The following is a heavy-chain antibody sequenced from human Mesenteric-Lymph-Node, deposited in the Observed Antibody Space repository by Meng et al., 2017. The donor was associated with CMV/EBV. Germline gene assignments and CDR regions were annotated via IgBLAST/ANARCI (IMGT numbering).Heavy chain of an antibody. CDR3: VREGLAGYTCGDTGFDY. CDR1: GDSISSGNYY. Sequence: SETLSLTCTVSGDSISSGNYYWGWIRQPPGKGLEWIASIFYAGNSFHNPSLKSRVTISIDTSKNQFSLKLTSVTDADTAVYYCVREGLAGYTCGDTGFDYWGQGTLVTVSS. CDR2: IFYAGNS. V-gene: IGHV4-39*07. J-gene: IGHJ4*02. D-gene: IGHD5-12*01.